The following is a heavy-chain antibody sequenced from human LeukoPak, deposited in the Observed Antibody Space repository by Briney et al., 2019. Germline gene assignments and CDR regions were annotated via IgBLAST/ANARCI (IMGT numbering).Heavy chain of an antibody. J-gene: IGHJ4*02. Sequence: PSETLSLTCAVSGGSISSGGYSWSWIRQPPGKGLEWIGYIYHSGSTYYNPSLKSRVTISVDRSKNQFSLKLSSVTAADTAVYYCARASTTVVTRVSYFDYWGQGTLVAVSS. CDR2: IYHSGST. CDR1: GGSISSGGYS. D-gene: IGHD4-23*01. CDR3: ARASTTVVTRVSYFDY. V-gene: IGHV4-30-2*01.